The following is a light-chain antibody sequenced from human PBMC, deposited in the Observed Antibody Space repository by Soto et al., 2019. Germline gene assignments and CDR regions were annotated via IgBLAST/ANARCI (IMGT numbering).Light chain of an antibody. V-gene: IGLV2-23*02. CDR1: SSDVGSYNL. Sequence: QSALTQPASVSGSPGQSITISCTGTSSDVGSYNLVSWYQQHPGKAPKLMIYEVNKRPSGVSSRFSGSKSGNTASLTISGLQADVEADYYCCSYAGSTTLVFGGGTKLTVL. CDR2: EVN. CDR3: CSYAGSTTLV. J-gene: IGLJ2*01.